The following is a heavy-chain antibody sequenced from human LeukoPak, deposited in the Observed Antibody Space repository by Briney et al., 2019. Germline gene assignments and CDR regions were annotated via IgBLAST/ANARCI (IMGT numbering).Heavy chain of an antibody. CDR1: GFTVSSNY. Sequence: GSLRLSCAASGFTVSSNYMSWVRQAPRKGLEWVSAISGSGGSTYYADSVKGRFTISRDNSKNTLYLQMNSLRAEDTAVYYCAKSFTMVRGVIAASDYWGQGTLVTVSS. V-gene: IGHV3-23*01. J-gene: IGHJ4*02. CDR2: ISGSGGST. D-gene: IGHD3-10*01. CDR3: AKSFTMVRGVIAASDY.